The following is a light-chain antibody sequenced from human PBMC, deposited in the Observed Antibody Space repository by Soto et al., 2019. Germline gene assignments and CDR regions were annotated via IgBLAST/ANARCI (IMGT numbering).Light chain of an antibody. CDR1: QSVGSSF. J-gene: IGKJ4*01. Sequence: EIVLTQSPDTLSLSPGERATLSCRASQSVGSSFLAWYQQKPGQAPRLLIYRTSTRATGIPDRFTGSGSGTDCTLTISRLEPEDFAVYYFQQYENSPLTFGGGTKVEIK. V-gene: IGKV3-20*01. CDR2: RTS. CDR3: QQYENSPLT.